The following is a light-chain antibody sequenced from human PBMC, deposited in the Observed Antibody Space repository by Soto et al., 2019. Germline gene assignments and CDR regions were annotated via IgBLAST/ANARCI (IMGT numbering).Light chain of an antibody. J-gene: IGKJ2*01. V-gene: IGKV3-15*01. CDR3: QQYENWAYT. CDR2: DAS. Sequence: EIVMTQSPATLSVSPGERATLSCRASQSVSRNLAWYQQRPGQAPRLLIYDASTRATGIPARFSGSGSGAEFTLSISSLQSADFAVYYCQQYENWAYTFGQGTKLEIK. CDR1: QSVSRN.